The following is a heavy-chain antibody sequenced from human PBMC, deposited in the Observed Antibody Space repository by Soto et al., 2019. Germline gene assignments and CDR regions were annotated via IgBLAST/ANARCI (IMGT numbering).Heavy chain of an antibody. CDR3: ALPGSGSYYLPNNWFDP. Sequence: ASVKVSCKASGGTFSSYAISWGRQAPGQGLEWMGGIIPIFGTANYAQKFQGRVTITADESTSTAYMELSSLRSEDTAVYYCALPGSGSYYLPNNWFDPWGQGTLVTVSS. V-gene: IGHV1-69*13. CDR1: GGTFSSYA. J-gene: IGHJ5*02. D-gene: IGHD3-10*01. CDR2: IIPIFGTA.